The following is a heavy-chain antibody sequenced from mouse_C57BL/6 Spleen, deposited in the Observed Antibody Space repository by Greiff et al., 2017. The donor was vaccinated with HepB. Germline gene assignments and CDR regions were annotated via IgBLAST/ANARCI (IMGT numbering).Heavy chain of an antibody. CDR1: GYSITSGYY. Sequence: EVKLMESGPGLVKPSQSLSLTCSVTGYSITSGYYWNWIRQFPGNKLEWMGYISYDGSNNYNPSLKNRISITRDTSKNQFFLKLNSVTTEDTATYYCARAGGSSYPYAMDYWGQGTSVTVSS. V-gene: IGHV3-6*01. J-gene: IGHJ4*01. CDR2: ISYDGSN. CDR3: ARAGGSSYPYAMDY. D-gene: IGHD1-1*01.